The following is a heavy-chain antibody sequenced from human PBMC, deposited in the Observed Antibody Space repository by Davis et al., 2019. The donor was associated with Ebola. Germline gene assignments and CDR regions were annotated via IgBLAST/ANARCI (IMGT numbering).Heavy chain of an antibody. CDR3: ARGGGYYSLFDY. D-gene: IGHD3-22*01. J-gene: IGHJ4*02. CDR2: INPNSGGT. Sequence: ASVKISCKTSGYTFTGYHMHWVRQAPGQGLEWVGWINPNSGGTNYAQKFQGWVTMTRDTSISTAYMELSRLRSDDTAVYYCARGGGYYSLFDYWGQGTLVNVSS. V-gene: IGHV1-2*04. CDR1: GYTFTGYH.